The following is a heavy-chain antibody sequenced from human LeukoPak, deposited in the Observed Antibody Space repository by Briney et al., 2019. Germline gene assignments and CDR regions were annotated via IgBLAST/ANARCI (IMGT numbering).Heavy chain of an antibody. J-gene: IGHJ3*02. D-gene: IGHD3-10*01. CDR1: GFTFSSYG. Sequence: GGSLRLSCAASGFTFSSYGMHWVRQAPGKGLEWVAVISYDGSNKYYADSVKGQFTISRDNSKNTLYLQMNSLRAEDTAVYYCAVQRGSGSGAFDIWGQGTMVTVSS. CDR3: AVQRGSGSGAFDI. CDR2: ISYDGSNK. V-gene: IGHV3-30*03.